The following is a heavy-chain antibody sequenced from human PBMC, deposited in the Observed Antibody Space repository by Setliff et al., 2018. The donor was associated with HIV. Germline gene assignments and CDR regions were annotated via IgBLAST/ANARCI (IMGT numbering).Heavy chain of an antibody. CDR3: ARGATREFIVGATIFDY. D-gene: IGHD1-26*01. CDR2: IYTSGST. Sequence: SLTCTVSGGSISSGSYYWSWIRQPAGKGLEWIGHIYTSGSTNYNPSLKSRVTISVDTSKNQFSLKLSSVTAADTAVYYRARGATREFIVGATIFDYWGQGTLVTVSS. V-gene: IGHV4-61*09. CDR1: GGSISSGSYY. J-gene: IGHJ4*02.